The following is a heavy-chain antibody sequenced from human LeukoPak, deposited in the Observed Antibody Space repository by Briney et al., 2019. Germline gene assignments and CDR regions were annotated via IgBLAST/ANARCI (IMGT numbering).Heavy chain of an antibody. V-gene: IGHV4-34*01. CDR3: ARAAPDIVGATTDGR. J-gene: IGHJ4*02. CDR1: GGSFSGYY. CDR2: INHSGST. D-gene: IGHD1-26*01. Sequence: SETLSLTCAVYGGSFSGYYWSWIRQPPGKGLEWIGEINHSGSTNYNPSLKSRVTISVDTSKNQFSLKLSSVTAADTAVYYCARAAPDIVGATTDGRWGQGTLVTVSS.